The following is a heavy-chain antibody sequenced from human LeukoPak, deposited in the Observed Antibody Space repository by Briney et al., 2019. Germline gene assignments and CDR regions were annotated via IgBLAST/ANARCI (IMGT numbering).Heavy chain of an antibody. CDR2: IYNSGST. D-gene: IGHD3-22*01. V-gene: IGHV4-38-2*02. Sequence: SETLSLTCTVSGYSISSGYYWGWIRQSPGKGLEWIGSIYNSGSTYYNPSLKSRVTISIDTSKNQFSLKLSSVTAADTAVYYCARASYYDSSGYDHDPYYYYMDVWGKGTTVTISS. CDR1: GYSISSGYY. J-gene: IGHJ6*03. CDR3: ARASYYDSSGYDHDPYYYYMDV.